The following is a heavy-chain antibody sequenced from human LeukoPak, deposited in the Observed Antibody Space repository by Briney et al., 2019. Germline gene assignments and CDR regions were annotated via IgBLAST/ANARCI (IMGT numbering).Heavy chain of an antibody. D-gene: IGHD5-18*01. CDR1: GFTFSTYT. CDR2: ITSSSYR. Sequence: GGSLKLSCAASGFTFSTYTMNWVRQAPGKGLEWVSSITSSSYRFYVDSVKGRFTISRDNAKNSLYLQMNSLRAEDTAVYYCAGGYSHFDYWGQGTLVTASS. V-gene: IGHV3-21*01. CDR3: AGGYSHFDY. J-gene: IGHJ4*02.